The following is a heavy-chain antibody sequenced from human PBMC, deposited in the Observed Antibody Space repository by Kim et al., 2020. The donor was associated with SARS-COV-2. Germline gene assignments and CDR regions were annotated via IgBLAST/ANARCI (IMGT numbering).Heavy chain of an antibody. CDR2: INWNGGST. D-gene: IGHD3-9*01. CDR3: ARAPLNILTGYLSYFDY. V-gene: IGHV3-20*04. Sequence: GGSLRLSCAASGFTFDDYGMSWVRQAPGKGLEWVSGINWNGGSTGYADSVKGRFTISRDNAKNSLYLQMNSLRAEDTALYYCARAPLNILTGYLSYFDYWGQGTLVTVSS. J-gene: IGHJ4*02. CDR1: GFTFDDYG.